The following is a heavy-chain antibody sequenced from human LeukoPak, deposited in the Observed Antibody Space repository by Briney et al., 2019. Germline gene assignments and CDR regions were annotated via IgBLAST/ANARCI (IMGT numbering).Heavy chain of an antibody. Sequence: GRSLRLSCAASGFTFSSYGMHWVRQAPGEGLEWVAVIWYDGSNKYYADSVKGRFTISRDNSKNTLYLQMNSLRAEDTAVYYCAREILYYYGSGSPEDYYYYGMDVWGQGTTVTVSS. J-gene: IGHJ6*02. CDR2: IWYDGSNK. CDR3: AREILYYYGSGSPEDYYYYGMDV. V-gene: IGHV3-33*01. CDR1: GFTFSSYG. D-gene: IGHD3-10*01.